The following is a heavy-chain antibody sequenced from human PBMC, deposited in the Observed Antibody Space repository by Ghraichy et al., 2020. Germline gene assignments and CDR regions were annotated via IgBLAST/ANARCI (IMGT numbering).Heavy chain of an antibody. CDR1: GGSISSYY. CDR2: IYYSGST. Sequence: SETLSLTCTVSGGSISSYYWSWIRQPPGKGLEWIGYIYYSGSTNYNPSLKSRVTISVDTSKNQFSLKLSSVTAADTAVYYCARDVGKGGNVYFDYWGQGTLVTVSS. D-gene: IGHD4-23*01. V-gene: IGHV4-59*01. CDR3: ARDVGKGGNVYFDY. J-gene: IGHJ4*02.